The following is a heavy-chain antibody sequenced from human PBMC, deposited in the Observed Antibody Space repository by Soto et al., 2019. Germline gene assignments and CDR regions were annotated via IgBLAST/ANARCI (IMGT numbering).Heavy chain of an antibody. V-gene: IGHV3-23*01. Sequence: PGGSLRLSCSASGFTFSNYAMRWVRQAPGKGLEWVSGISGSGDSTYYADSVKGRVTISRDNDKSTLYLQMNSLRAEDTAVYYCARDWSGVATYYYDSSGYYAYWGHGTLVTVSS. J-gene: IGHJ4*01. CDR1: GFTFSNYA. D-gene: IGHD3-22*01. CDR2: ISGSGDST. CDR3: ARDWSGVATYYYDSSGYYAY.